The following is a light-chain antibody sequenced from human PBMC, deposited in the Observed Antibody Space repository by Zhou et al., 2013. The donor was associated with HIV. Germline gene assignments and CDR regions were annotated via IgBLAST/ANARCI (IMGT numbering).Light chain of an antibody. CDR1: ESVSNS. J-gene: IGKJ1*01. V-gene: IGKV1-5*03. CDR2: KAS. Sequence: DVQMTQSSSTLSASVGDRVTITCRASESVSNSLAWYQQKSGEAPKLLIYKASTLESGVPSRFSGSGSGTEFSLTIASLQPDDFATYYCQQYNTHSQTFGQGTKVEI. CDR3: QQYNTHSQT.